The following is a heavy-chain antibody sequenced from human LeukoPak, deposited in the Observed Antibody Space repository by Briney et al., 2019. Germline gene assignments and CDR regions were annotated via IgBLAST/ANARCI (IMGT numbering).Heavy chain of an antibody. CDR2: INPNSGGT. D-gene: IGHD2-15*01. Sequence: ASVKVSCKASGYTFTGYYMHWVRQAPGQGLEWMGWINPNSGGTNYAQKFQGRVTMTRDTSISTAYMELSRLRSDDTAVYYCARGREVVVVVAATGYYYYYMDVWGKGTMVTVSS. CDR3: ARGREVVVVVAATGYYYYYMDV. J-gene: IGHJ6*03. CDR1: GYTFTGYY. V-gene: IGHV1-2*02.